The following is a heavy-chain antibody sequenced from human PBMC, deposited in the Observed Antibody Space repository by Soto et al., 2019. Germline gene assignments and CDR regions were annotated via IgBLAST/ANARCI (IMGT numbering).Heavy chain of an antibody. Sequence: QVQLVQSGAEVKKPGSSVKVSCKASGGTFSSYTISWVRQAPGQGLEWMGRIIPILGIANYAQKFQGRVTITADKSTRTAYMELSSPRSEDTAVYYWARAEPDTAEGYYYYGMDVWGQGTTVNVSS. CDR1: GGTFSSYT. V-gene: IGHV1-69*02. D-gene: IGHD5-18*01. CDR3: ARAEPDTAEGYYYYGMDV. CDR2: IIPILGIA. J-gene: IGHJ6*02.